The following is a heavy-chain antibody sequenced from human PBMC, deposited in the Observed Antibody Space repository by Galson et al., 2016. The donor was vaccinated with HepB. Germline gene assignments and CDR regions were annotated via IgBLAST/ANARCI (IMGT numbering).Heavy chain of an antibody. Sequence: SLRLSCAASGFTFNHHGMSWVRQVPGKGLEWVATINWNGGTTAYADSMKGRFTISRDNAKNSLYLQMDSLRPEDTAFYYCARVAVLPNSFHYDDRRFYFDSWGQRTQVIVSS. CDR3: ARVAVLPNSFHYDDRRFYFDS. CDR1: GFTFNHHG. V-gene: IGHV3-20*04. CDR2: INWNGGTT. J-gene: IGHJ4*02. D-gene: IGHD3-22*01.